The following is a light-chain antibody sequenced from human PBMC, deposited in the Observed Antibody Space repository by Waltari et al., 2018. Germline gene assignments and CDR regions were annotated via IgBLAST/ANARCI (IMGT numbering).Light chain of an antibody. CDR1: QSISSY. CDR2: AAS. Sequence: DIQMTQSPSSLSASVGDRVTITCRASQSISSYLNWYQQKPGKAPKLLIYAASSLQSGGPSRFSGSGSVTDFTLTISSLQPEDFATYYCQQSYSTLLLTFGGGTKVEIK. CDR3: QQSYSTLLLT. J-gene: IGKJ4*01. V-gene: IGKV1-39*01.